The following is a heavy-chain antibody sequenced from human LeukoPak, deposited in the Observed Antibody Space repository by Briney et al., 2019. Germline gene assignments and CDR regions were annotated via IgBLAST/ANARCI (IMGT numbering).Heavy chain of an antibody. V-gene: IGHV1-24*01. D-gene: IGHD6-6*01. CDR1: GYTLTELS. CDR2: FDPEDGET. CDR3: ATVLGPIAARPLPDY. J-gene: IGHJ4*02. Sequence: GASVKVSCKVSGYTLTELSMHWVRQAPGKGLEWMGGFDPEDGETIYAQKFQGRVTMTEDTSTDTAYMELSSLRSEDTTVYYCATVLGPIAARPLPDYWGQGTLVTVSS.